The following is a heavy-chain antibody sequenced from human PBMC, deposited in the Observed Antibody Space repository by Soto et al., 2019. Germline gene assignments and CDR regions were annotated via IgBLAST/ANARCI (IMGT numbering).Heavy chain of an antibody. CDR1: GGSISGYY. CDR2: IYASGNT. D-gene: IGHD4-17*01. Sequence: QVRLQESGPGLVKPSETLSLTCTVSGGSISGYYWSWIRQPAGKRLEWIGRIYASGNTNKNPSLESRVTMSVDTSKNQFSLRLNSVTAADTAVYYCARVGRTRATVTTDAFDVWGQGTKVTVSS. J-gene: IGHJ3*01. CDR3: ARVGRTRATVTTDAFDV. V-gene: IGHV4-4*07.